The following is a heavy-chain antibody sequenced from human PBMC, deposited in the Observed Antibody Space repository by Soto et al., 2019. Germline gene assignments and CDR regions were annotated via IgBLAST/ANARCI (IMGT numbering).Heavy chain of an antibody. D-gene: IGHD3-3*01. V-gene: IGHV3-33*01. Sequence: QVQLVESGGGVVQPGRSLRVSCAASGFTFSTYGMHWVRQAPGKGLEWVALISYDGNNKYYADSVKGRFTISRDNSQNTLYLQMESLRAEDMAVYSCARDLRKGSYLDYWGQGTLVTVSS. J-gene: IGHJ4*02. CDR2: ISYDGNNK. CDR1: GFTFSTYG. CDR3: ARDLRKGSYLDY.